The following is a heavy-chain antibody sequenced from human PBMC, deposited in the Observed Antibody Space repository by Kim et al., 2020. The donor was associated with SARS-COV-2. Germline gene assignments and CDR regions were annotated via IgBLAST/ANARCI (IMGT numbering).Heavy chain of an antibody. D-gene: IGHD6-19*01. V-gene: IGHV4-61*06. Sequence: YNPSLKSRVTISGDTSKNQFSLKLSSVTAADTAVYYCATYSSGWSWYFDIWGRGTLVTVSS. J-gene: IGHJ2*01. CDR3: ATYSSGWSWYFDI.